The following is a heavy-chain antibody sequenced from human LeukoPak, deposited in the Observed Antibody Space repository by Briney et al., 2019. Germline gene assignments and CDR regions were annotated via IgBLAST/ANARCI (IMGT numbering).Heavy chain of an antibody. J-gene: IGHJ5*02. V-gene: IGHV3-23*01. CDR3: ATDTYYYDSSTENWFDP. D-gene: IGHD3-22*01. Sequence: GGSLRLPCAASGFTFSSYAMSWVRQAPGKGLEWVSAISGSGGSTYYADSVKGRFTISRDNSKNPLYLQMNSLRAEDTAVYYCATDTYYYDSSTENWFDPWGQGTLVTVSS. CDR2: ISGSGGST. CDR1: GFTFSSYA.